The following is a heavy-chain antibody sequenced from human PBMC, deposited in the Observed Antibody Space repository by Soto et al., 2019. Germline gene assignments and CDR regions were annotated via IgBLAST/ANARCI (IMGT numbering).Heavy chain of an antibody. CDR2: IYYSGST. Sequence: SETLSLTCTVSGGSISSGDYYWSWIRQPPGKGLERIGYIYYSGSTYYNPSLKSRVTISVDTSKNQFSLKLSSVTAADTAVYYCARAGRRGDYGMDVWGQGTTVTVSS. V-gene: IGHV4-30-4*01. CDR1: GGSISSGDYY. D-gene: IGHD3-16*01. CDR3: ARAGRRGDYGMDV. J-gene: IGHJ6*02.